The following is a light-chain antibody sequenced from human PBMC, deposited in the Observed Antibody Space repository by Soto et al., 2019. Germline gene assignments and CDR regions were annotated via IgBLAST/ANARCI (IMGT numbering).Light chain of an antibody. CDR2: EVN. Sequence: QSVLTQPASVSGSPGQSITISCTGTSSDIGNFNYVSWYQQHPGKAPKLMIFEVNDRPSGVSNRFSGSKSGSTASLTISGPQAEDEADYYCSSFTSSNTYVFGTGTKLTVL. J-gene: IGLJ1*01. CDR3: SSFTSSNTYV. CDR1: SSDIGNFNY. V-gene: IGLV2-14*01.